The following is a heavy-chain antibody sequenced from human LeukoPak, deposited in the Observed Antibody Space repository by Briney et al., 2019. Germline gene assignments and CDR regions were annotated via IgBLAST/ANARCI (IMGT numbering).Heavy chain of an antibody. J-gene: IGHJ4*02. D-gene: IGHD6-13*01. CDR3: ARGRWQQQPVFDY. Sequence: GGSLRLSCTASGFTFGDYVMNWFRQAPGEGLEWVGFIRSKNYGGTTEYAASVKGRFSISRDDSRTIAYLQMNSLKTEDTAVYYCARGRWQQQPVFDYWGRGTLVTVSS. CDR2: IRSKNYGGTT. CDR1: GFTFGDYV. V-gene: IGHV3-49*03.